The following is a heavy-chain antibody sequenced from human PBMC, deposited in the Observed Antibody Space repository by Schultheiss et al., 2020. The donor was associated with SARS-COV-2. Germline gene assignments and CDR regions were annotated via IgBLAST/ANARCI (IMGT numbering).Heavy chain of an antibody. CDR1: GYTFTSYG. Sequence: ASVKVSCKASGYTFTSYGISWVRQAPGQGLEWMGWISAYNGNTNYAQKLQGRVTMTTDTSANTAYLEVRSLRFDDTAVFYCARDPGPHYYEDSGYYFWGQGTLVTVSS. D-gene: IGHD3-22*01. V-gene: IGHV1-18*01. J-gene: IGHJ4*02. CDR3: ARDPGPHYYEDSGYYF. CDR2: ISAYNGNT.